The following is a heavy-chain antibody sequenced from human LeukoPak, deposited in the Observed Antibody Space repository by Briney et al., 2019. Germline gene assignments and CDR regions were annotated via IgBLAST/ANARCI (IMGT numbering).Heavy chain of an antibody. CDR3: ARDQAAMVAFDY. D-gene: IGHD5-18*01. CDR1: GYTFTSYY. V-gene: IGHV1-46*01. Sequence: GASVKVSCKASGYTFTSYYMHWVRQAPGQGLEWMGIINASGGSTSYAQKFQGRVTMTRDTSTSTVYMELSSLRSEDTAVYYCARDQAAMVAFDYWGQGTLVTVSS. CDR2: INASGGST. J-gene: IGHJ4*02.